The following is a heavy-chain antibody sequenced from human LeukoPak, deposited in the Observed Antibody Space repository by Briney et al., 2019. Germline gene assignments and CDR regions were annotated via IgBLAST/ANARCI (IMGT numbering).Heavy chain of an antibody. CDR2: ISAYNGDT. J-gene: IGHJ5*02. Sequence: ASVKVSCKASGYTFSSYGISWVRQAPGQGLEWMGWISAYNGDTKYAQKVQGRVTMSTDTSTSTAYMELRSLRSDDTAVYYCARDGTSYYYDSSGSTPFGPWGQGTLVTVSS. CDR3: ARDGTSYYYDSSGSTPFGP. D-gene: IGHD3-22*01. CDR1: GYTFSSYG. V-gene: IGHV1-18*01.